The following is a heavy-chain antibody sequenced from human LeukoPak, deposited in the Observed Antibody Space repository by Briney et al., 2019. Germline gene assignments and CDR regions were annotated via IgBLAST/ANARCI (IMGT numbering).Heavy chain of an antibody. CDR1: GFTFSSYS. CDR2: ISSSSSYI. V-gene: IGHV3-21*01. J-gene: IGHJ3*02. CDR3: ARTYDFGRGPPGDAFDN. Sequence: GGSLRLSCAASGFTFSSYSMNWVRQAPGKGLEWVSSISSSSSYIYYADSVKGRFTISRDNAKNSLYLQMNSLRADDTAVYYCARTYDFGRGPPGDAFDNWGPGTLVIVSS. D-gene: IGHD3-3*01.